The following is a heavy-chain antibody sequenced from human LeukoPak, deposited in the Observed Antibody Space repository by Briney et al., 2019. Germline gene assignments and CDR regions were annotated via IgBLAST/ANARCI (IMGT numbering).Heavy chain of an antibody. Sequence: ASVKVSCTASGYTFTGYYMHWVRQAPGQGLEWVGRISPNSGGTNYAQTFQGRVTMPRDTSISTAYMELSRLRSDDTAVYYGAEPTTWVIVTLGVVPFVNGGQRTLVTVSS. CDR1: GYTFTGYY. V-gene: IGHV1-2*06. D-gene: IGHD3-22*01. J-gene: IGHJ4*02. CDR2: ISPNSGGT. CDR3: AEPTTWVIVTLGVVPFVN.